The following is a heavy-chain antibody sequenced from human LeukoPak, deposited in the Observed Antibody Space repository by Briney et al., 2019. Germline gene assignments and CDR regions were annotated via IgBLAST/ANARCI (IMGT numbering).Heavy chain of an antibody. V-gene: IGHV4-59*01. CDR2: IYYSGST. Sequence: SETLSLTCTVSGGSISSYYWSWIRQPPGKGLEWIGYIYYSGSTNYNPSLKSRVTISVDTSKNQFSLKLSSVTAADTAVYYCARGRGYYYYMDVWGEGTTVTVSS. J-gene: IGHJ6*03. CDR1: GGSISSYY. D-gene: IGHD3-10*01. CDR3: ARGRGYYYYMDV.